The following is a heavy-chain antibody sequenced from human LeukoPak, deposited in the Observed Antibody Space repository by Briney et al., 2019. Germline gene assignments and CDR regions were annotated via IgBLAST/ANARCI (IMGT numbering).Heavy chain of an antibody. CDR2: IKPDGSEK. D-gene: IGHD3/OR15-3a*01. V-gene: IGHV3-7*05. CDR3: ARDRDWSFDY. CDR1: GITFSGNW. Sequence: PGGSLRLSCADSGITFSGNWMSWVRQAPRKGLEWVAHIKPDGSEKYYVDSVRCRFTISRDNAENSLYLEMNSLRAEDTAVYYCARDRDWSFDYWGQGTLVTVSS. J-gene: IGHJ4*02.